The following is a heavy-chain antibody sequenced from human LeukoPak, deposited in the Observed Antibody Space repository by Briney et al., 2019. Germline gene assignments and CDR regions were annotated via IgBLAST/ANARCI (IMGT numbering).Heavy chain of an antibody. CDR1: GXTFSSSS. CDR3: ARGLSSVGNY. CDR2: ISSSSSTI. D-gene: IGHD2-15*01. J-gene: IGHJ4*02. V-gene: IGHV3-48*02. Sequence: GGSLRLSCAASGXTFSSSSMNWVRQAPGKGLEWVSSISSSSSTIFYADSVKGRFTISRDNAKNSLYLQMNSLRDEDTAVYYCARGLSSVGNYWGQGTLVTVSS.